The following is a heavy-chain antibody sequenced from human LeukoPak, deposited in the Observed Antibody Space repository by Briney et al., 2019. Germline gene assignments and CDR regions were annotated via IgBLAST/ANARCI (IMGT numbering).Heavy chain of an antibody. V-gene: IGHV3-21*01. CDR1: GFTFSSYS. CDR2: ISSSSSYI. J-gene: IGHJ4*02. D-gene: IGHD4-17*01. Sequence: GGSLRLSCAASGFTFSSYSMNWVRQAPGKGVEWVSSISSSSSYIYYADSVKGRFTISRDNAKNSLYLQMNSLRAEDTAVYYCARVGYGDYVDYWGQGTLVTVSS. CDR3: ARVGYGDYVDY.